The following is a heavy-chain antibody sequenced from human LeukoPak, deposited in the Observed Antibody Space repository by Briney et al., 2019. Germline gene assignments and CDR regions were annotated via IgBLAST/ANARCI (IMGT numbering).Heavy chain of an antibody. D-gene: IGHD4-17*01. CDR3: AKDNDYGDYMSFDY. V-gene: IGHV3-23*01. Sequence: GGSLRLSCAASGFTFSSYSMNWVRQTPGKGLECVSAISGDGVSPYYADSVKGRFTISRDNSKNTLYLQMNSLRAEDTAVYYCAKDNDYGDYMSFDYWGQGTLVTVSS. CDR2: ISGDGVSP. CDR1: GFTFSSYS. J-gene: IGHJ4*02.